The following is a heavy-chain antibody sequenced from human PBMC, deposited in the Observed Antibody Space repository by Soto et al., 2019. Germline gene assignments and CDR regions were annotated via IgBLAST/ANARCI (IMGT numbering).Heavy chain of an antibody. V-gene: IGHV3-11*01. D-gene: IGHD2-2*01. CDR2: ISSSGSTI. J-gene: IGHJ5*02. CDR3: ARDGVGYCSSTSCYPRYNWFDP. Sequence: GGSLRLSCAASGFTFSDYYMSWIRQAPGKGLEWVSYISSSGSTIYYADSVKGRFTISRDNAKNSLYLQMNSLRAEDTAVYYCARDGVGYCSSTSCYPRYNWFDPWGQGTLVTVSS. CDR1: GFTFSDYY.